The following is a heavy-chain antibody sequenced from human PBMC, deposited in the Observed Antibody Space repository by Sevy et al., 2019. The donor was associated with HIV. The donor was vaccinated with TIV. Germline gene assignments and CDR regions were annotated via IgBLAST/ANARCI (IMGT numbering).Heavy chain of an antibody. J-gene: IGHJ4*02. Sequence: SETLSLTCTVSGGSITSVYWNWILQPPGKGLEWMANIYYNGHINYNPSLMSRVTLSLDTSKNQFSLRLSSVTAADTAMYYCAGENAWGRGYSWGQGTLVTVSS. CDR1: GGSITSVY. D-gene: IGHD1-26*01. CDR3: AGENAWGRGYS. CDR2: IYYNGHI. V-gene: IGHV4-59*08.